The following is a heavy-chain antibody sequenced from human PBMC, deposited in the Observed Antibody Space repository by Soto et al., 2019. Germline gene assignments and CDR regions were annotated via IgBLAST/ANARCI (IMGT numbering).Heavy chain of an antibody. V-gene: IGHV1-8*01. D-gene: IGHD5-18*01. CDR2: MNPNSGNT. J-gene: IGHJ6*03. Sequence: ASVKVSCKASGYTFTSYDINRVRQATGQGLEWMGWMNPNSGNTGYAQKFQGRVTMTRNTSISTAYMELSSLRSEDTAVYYCARGNNGMVTAHCYYYMDVWGKGTTVTVSS. CDR1: GYTFTSYD. CDR3: ARGNNGMVTAHCYYYMDV.